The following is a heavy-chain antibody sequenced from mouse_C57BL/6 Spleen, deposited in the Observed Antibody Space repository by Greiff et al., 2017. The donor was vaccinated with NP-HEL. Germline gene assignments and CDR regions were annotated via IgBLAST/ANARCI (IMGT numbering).Heavy chain of an antibody. Sequence: EVQGVESGGGLVKPGGSLKLSCAASGFTFSSYAMSWVRQTPEKRLEWVATISDGGSYNYYTDNVKGRFTISRDNAKNNLYLQMSHLKSEDTAMCYCARDHDYGRGRAMDYWGQGTSVTVSS. D-gene: IGHD2-4*01. V-gene: IGHV5-4*01. J-gene: IGHJ4*01. CDR1: GFTFSSYA. CDR2: ISDGGSYN. CDR3: ARDHDYGRGRAMDY.